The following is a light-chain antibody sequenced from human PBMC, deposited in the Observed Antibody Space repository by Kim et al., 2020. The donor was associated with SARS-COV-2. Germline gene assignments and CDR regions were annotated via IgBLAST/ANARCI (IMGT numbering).Light chain of an antibody. CDR2: GKN. CDR3: NSRDSSGNHYV. J-gene: IGLJ1*01. Sequence: LGQTVRITSQGDSLRSYYASWYQQKPGQAPVLVIYGKNNRPSGIPGRFSGSSSGNTASLTITGAQAEDEADYYCNSRDSSGNHYVFGTGTKVTVL. V-gene: IGLV3-19*01. CDR1: SLRSYY.